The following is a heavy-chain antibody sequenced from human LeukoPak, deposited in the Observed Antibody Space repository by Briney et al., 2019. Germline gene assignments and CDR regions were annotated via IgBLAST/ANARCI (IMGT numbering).Heavy chain of an antibody. J-gene: IGHJ3*02. CDR1: GGSISSSSYY. D-gene: IGHD6-13*01. V-gene: IGHV4-39*01. CDR3: ASDGIAAAYDAFDI. Sequence: SETLSLTCTVSGGSISSSSYYWGWIRQPPGKGLEWIGSIYYSGSTYYNPSLKSRVTISVDTSKNQFSPKLSSVTAADTAVYYCASDGIAAAYDAFDIWGQGTMVTVSS. CDR2: IYYSGST.